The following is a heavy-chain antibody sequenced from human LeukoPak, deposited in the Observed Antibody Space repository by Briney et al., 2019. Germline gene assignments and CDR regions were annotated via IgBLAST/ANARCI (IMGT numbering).Heavy chain of an antibody. Sequence: GGSLRLSCAASGFTFSSYAMSWVRQAPGKGLEWVSAISGSGGNTYYADSVKGRFTMSRDNSKNTLYPQMNSLRAEDTAVYYCARDLGGDGYNWGQGTLVTVSS. V-gene: IGHV3-23*01. J-gene: IGHJ4*02. D-gene: IGHD5-24*01. CDR3: ARDLGGDGYN. CDR2: ISGSGGNT. CDR1: GFTFSSYA.